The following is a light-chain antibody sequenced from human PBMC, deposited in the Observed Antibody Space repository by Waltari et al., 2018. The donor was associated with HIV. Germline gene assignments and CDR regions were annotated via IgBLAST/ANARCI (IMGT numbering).Light chain of an antibody. V-gene: IGLV2-8*01. CDR3: SSYAGSSTWV. J-gene: IGLJ3*02. CDR2: EVS. CDR1: SSDASDDNS. Sequence: QSALTQPPSASGSPGQSVTISCTGISSDASDDNSVSWYQQSPGKAPKSIIYEVSKRPSGVPDLFSGSKSGNTASLTVSGLQADDEADYYCSSYAGSSTWVFGGGTKLTVL.